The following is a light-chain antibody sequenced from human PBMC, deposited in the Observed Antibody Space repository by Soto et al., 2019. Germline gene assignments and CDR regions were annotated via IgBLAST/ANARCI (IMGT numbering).Light chain of an antibody. J-gene: IGLJ1*01. V-gene: IGLV2-8*01. CDR1: SGDVGGYNS. CDR3: SLHAAITYV. CDR2: AVN. Sequence: QSALSPSPSYSGSPGQSVAISCTGTSGDVGGYNSVSWYQQHPGKAPKLMIYAVNKRPSGVPDRFSGFKSDNTASLTVSGLQAEDDADYYCSLHAAITYVFGPGTKMTVL.